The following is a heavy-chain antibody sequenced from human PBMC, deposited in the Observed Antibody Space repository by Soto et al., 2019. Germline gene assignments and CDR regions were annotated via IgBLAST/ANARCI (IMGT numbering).Heavy chain of an antibody. CDR3: ARESGGATATLDYYYFYMDV. Sequence: GASVKVSCKASGGTFSSYGISWVRQAPGQGLEWMGWINPNGGVTKYAQKFQGRVTVTRDTSIRTVYMELSSLRSDDTAVYYCARESGGATATLDYYYFYMDVWGKGTTVTVSS. D-gene: IGHD5-12*01. J-gene: IGHJ6*03. CDR1: GGTFSSYG. V-gene: IGHV1-2*02. CDR2: INPNGGVT.